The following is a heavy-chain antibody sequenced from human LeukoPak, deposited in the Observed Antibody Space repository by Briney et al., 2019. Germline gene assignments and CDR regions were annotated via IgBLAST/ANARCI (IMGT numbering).Heavy chain of an antibody. CDR2: ISDYNGNT. D-gene: IGHD3-22*01. CDR3: ARSGYPFPGIDY. Sequence: ASVKVSCKASGYTFTSYGISWVRQSPGQRLEWMGWISDYNGNTNYAQQFQGRVTITADETTSTAYMELSRLRSEDTAVYYCARSGYPFPGIDYWGQGTLVTGSS. J-gene: IGHJ4*02. CDR1: GYTFTSYG. V-gene: IGHV1-18*01.